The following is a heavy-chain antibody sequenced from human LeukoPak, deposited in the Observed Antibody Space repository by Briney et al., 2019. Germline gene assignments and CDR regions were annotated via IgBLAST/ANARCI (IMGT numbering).Heavy chain of an antibody. Sequence: SETLSLTCAVYGGSFSGYYWSWIRQPPGKGLEWIGEINHSGSTNYNPSLKSRVTISVDTSKNQFSLKLSSVTAADTAVYYCARGGGGDYYYVSSGYYYDYWGQGTLVTVSS. D-gene: IGHD3-22*01. V-gene: IGHV4-34*01. CDR2: INHSGST. J-gene: IGHJ4*02. CDR3: ARGGGGDYYYVSSGYYYDY. CDR1: GGSFSGYY.